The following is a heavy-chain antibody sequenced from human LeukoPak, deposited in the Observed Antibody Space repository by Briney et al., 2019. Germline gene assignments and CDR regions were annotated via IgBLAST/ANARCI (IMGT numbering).Heavy chain of an antibody. CDR1: GGSISRSGYY. Sequence: PSQTLSLTCTVSGGSISRSGYYWSWIRQPPGKGPEWIGYFSYSGSTNYNPSLKSRVTISVDTSKNQFSLNLSSVTAADTAIYYCAKHRMWLVGLDYWGQGTLVTVSS. D-gene: IGHD6-19*01. CDR2: FSYSGST. V-gene: IGHV4-61*05. J-gene: IGHJ4*02. CDR3: AKHRMWLVGLDY.